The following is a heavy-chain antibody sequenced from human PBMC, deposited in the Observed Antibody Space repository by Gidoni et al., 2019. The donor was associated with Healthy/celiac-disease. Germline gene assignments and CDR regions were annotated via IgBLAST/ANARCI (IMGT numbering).Heavy chain of an antibody. CDR2: ISYDGSNK. V-gene: IGHV3-30-3*01. Sequence: QVQLVASGGGVVQPGRSLRLSCAASGFTFSSYAMHWVSQAPGKGLEWVAVISYDGSNKYYADSVKGRFTISRDNSKHTLYLQMNSLRAEDTAVYYCARATGERGFDPWGQGTLVTVSS. J-gene: IGHJ5*02. CDR1: GFTFSSYA. CDR3: ARATGERGFDP. D-gene: IGHD7-27*01.